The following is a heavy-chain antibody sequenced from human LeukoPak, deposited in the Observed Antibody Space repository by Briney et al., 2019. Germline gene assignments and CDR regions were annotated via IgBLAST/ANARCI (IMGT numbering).Heavy chain of an antibody. V-gene: IGHV3-48*01. D-gene: IGHD2-15*01. CDR1: GFTFSSYS. CDR3: AKEMGYCTGGSCYRWFDS. CDR2: ISTSSTTK. J-gene: IGHJ5*01. Sequence: GSLRLSCAASGFTFSSYSMSWVRQAPGKGPEWLSYISTSSTTKYYADSVKGRFTFSRDDAKNSLSLQMNSLRADDTAVYYCAKEMGYCTGGSCYRWFDSWGQGTLVTVSS.